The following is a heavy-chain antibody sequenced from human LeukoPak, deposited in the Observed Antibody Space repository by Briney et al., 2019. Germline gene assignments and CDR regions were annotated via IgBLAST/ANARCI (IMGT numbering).Heavy chain of an antibody. CDR3: ARAIVATDAFDI. CDR2: IYYSGST. CDR1: GGSISSYY. Sequence: PSETLSLTCTVSGGSISSYYWSWIRQPPGKGLEWIGYIYYSGSTNYNPSLKSRVTISVDTSKNQFSLMLSSVTAADTAVYYCARAIVATDAFDIWGQGTMVTVSS. J-gene: IGHJ3*02. D-gene: IGHD5-12*01. V-gene: IGHV4-59*01.